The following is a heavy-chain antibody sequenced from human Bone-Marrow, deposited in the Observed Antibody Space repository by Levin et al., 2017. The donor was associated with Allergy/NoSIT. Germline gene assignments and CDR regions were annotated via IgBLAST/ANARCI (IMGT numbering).Heavy chain of an antibody. Sequence: GGSLRLSCKGSGYSFSNYWIGWVRQMPGQGLEWMGIIFPGDSDTRYSPSFRGRVTISVDKSINTAYLEWSSLEASDTAMYFCGRQRLGSGWDNDSWGQGTLVIVSS. CDR2: IFPGDSDT. D-gene: IGHD6-19*01. V-gene: IGHV5-51*01. J-gene: IGHJ4*02. CDR1: GYSFSNYW. CDR3: GRQRLGSGWDNDS.